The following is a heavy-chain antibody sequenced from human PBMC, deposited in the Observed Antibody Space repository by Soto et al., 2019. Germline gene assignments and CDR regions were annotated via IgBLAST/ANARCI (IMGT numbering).Heavy chain of an antibody. CDR1: GGSISSYY. CDR3: ARGPDRDTRKFDS. J-gene: IGHJ4*02. CDR2: MYNTGST. Sequence: SETLSLTCTVSGGSISSYYWSWIRQPPGKGLEWIGYMYNTGSTVYNPSLKSRVTISVDTSKNQFYLKVNSVTAADTAVYYCARGPDRDTRKFDSWGQGILVTVS. V-gene: IGHV4-59*01.